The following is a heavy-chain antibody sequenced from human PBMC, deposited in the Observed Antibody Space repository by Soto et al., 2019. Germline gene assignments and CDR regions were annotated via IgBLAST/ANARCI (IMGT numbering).Heavy chain of an antibody. V-gene: IGHV4-31*03. CDR2: IYYSGRT. Sequence: SETLSLTCTVSGGSISSGGYYWSWIRQHPGKGLEWIGYIYYSGRTNYNPSLKSRVTISVDTSKNQFSLKLNSVTAADTAVYYCGAVAATRNYYGMDVWGQGTTVTVSS. D-gene: IGHD6-19*01. J-gene: IGHJ6*02. CDR3: GAVAATRNYYGMDV. CDR1: GGSISSGGYY.